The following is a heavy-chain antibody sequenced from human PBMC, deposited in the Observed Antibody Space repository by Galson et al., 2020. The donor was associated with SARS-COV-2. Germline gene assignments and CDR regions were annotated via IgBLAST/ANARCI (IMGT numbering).Heavy chain of an antibody. CDR1: GGSISSGGYY. CDR3: ASRRTFGGVIGFDY. V-gene: IGHV4-31*03. J-gene: IGHJ4*02. CDR2: IYYSGST. Sequence: SETLSLTCTVSGGSISSGGYYWSWIRQHPGKGLEWIGYIYYSGSTYYNPSLKSRVTISVDTSKNQFSLKLSSVTAADTAVYYCASRRTFGGVIGFDYWGQGTLVTVSS. D-gene: IGHD3-16*02.